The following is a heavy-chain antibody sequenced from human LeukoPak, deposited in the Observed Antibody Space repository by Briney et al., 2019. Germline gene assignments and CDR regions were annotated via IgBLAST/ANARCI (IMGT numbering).Heavy chain of an antibody. V-gene: IGHV3-30*04. CDR3: ARETVRGYSYGYHFDY. D-gene: IGHD5-18*01. CDR2: ISYDGSNK. J-gene: IGHJ4*02. Sequence: GGSLRLSCAASGFTFSSYAMHWVRQAPGKGLEWVAVISYDGSNKYYADSVKGRFTISRDNSKNTLYLQMNSLRAEDTAVYYCARETVRGYSYGYHFDYWGQGTLVTVSS. CDR1: GFTFSSYA.